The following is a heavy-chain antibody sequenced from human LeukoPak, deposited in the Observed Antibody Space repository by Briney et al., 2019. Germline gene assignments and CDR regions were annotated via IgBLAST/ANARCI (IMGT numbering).Heavy chain of an antibody. V-gene: IGHV3-30*03. CDR3: ARDRRRIAAAGTEVEDAFDI. J-gene: IGHJ3*02. Sequence: GGSLRLSCAASGLTFSSYGMHWVRQAPGKGLEWVAVISYDGSNKYYADSVKGRFTISRDNAKNSLYLQMNSLRAEDTAVYYCARDRRRIAAAGTEVEDAFDIWGQGTMSPSLQ. CDR1: GLTFSSYG. CDR2: ISYDGSNK. D-gene: IGHD6-13*01.